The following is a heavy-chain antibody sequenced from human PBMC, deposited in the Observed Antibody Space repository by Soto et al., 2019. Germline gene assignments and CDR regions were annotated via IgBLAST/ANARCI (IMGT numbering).Heavy chain of an antibody. CDR2: INAGNGNT. CDR3: ARSWLNREHY. J-gene: IGHJ4*02. V-gene: IGHV1-3*05. CDR1: GYTFTSYA. D-gene: IGHD3-22*01. Sequence: QVQLVQSGAEEKKPGASVKVSCKASGYTFTSYAMHWVRQAPGQRLEWMGWINAGNGNTQYSQKFQGRVTITRDTSASTAYMELSSRRSEVMAVDYCARSWLNREHYWGQGTLVTVSS.